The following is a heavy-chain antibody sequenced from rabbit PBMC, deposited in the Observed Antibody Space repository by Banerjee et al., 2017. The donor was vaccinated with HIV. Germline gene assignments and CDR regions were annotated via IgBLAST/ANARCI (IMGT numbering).Heavy chain of an antibody. V-gene: IGHV1S45*01. D-gene: IGHD8-1*01. CDR3: ARGGMNGGSSYYPL. Sequence: EQLEESGRDLVKPEGSLTLTCTASGFSFSSRYWICWIRQAPGKGLEWIACIYAGISGTTYYASWAKGRFTISKTSSTTVTLQMTSLTAADTATYFCARGGMNGGSSYYPLWGQGTLVTVS. CDR2: IYAGISGTT. CDR1: GFSFSSRYW. J-gene: IGHJ4*01.